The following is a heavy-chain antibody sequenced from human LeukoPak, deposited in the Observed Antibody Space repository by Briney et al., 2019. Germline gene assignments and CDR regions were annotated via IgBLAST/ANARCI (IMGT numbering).Heavy chain of an antibody. CDR3: STTVTTVSVWFDP. J-gene: IGHJ5*02. CDR2: INPNSGGT. Sequence: ASVKVSCKASGYTFTGYYMHGVRQSPGQGLEWMGWINPNSGGTNYAQKFQGRVTMTRDTSISTAYMELSRLRSDDTAVYYCSTTVTTVSVWFDPWGQGTLVTVSS. CDR1: GYTFTGYY. V-gene: IGHV1-2*02. D-gene: IGHD4-17*01.